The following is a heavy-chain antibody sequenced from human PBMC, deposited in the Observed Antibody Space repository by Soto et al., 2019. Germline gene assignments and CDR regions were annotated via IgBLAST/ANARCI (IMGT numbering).Heavy chain of an antibody. Sequence: EMGTPSETLSLTCTVSGGSISSGGYSWNWIRQHPGKGLEWIGYIYSSGTTYYNPSLRSRLTISIDTSQNLFSLKLSSVTAADTAVYFCAREEAVRLERRFDSWGQGTLVTVS. CDR1: GGSISSGGYS. V-gene: IGHV4-31*03. CDR2: IYSSGTT. CDR3: AREEAVRLERRFDS. D-gene: IGHD6-6*01. J-gene: IGHJ5*01.